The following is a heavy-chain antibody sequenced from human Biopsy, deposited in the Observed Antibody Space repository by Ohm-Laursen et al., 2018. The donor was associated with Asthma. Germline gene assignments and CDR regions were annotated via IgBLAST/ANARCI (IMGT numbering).Heavy chain of an antibody. CDR1: GFRFSDYG. V-gene: IGHV3-21*01. CDR2: ISSLSRYI. D-gene: IGHD3-10*01. Sequence: GSLRLSCAASGFRFSDYGMNWVRQAPGKGLEWVASISSLSRYIYHATSLRGRFTISRDNAKRSLYLQMDSLRGDDTAVYYCSRDFTIGSGSPFHFWGRGTLVTVSS. CDR3: SRDFTIGSGSPFHF. J-gene: IGHJ4*02.